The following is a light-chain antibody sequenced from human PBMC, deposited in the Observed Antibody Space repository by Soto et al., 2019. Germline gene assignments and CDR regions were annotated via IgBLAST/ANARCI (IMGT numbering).Light chain of an antibody. CDR3: AAWDDSLSVYV. CDR2: SNN. Sequence: QSVLTQPPSASGTPGQRVTISCSGSSSNIGSNKVNWYQQVPGTAPKLLIYSNNQRPSGVPDRFSASKSDTSASLAISGLQSEDEADYSCAAWDDSLSVYVFGPGTKLTVL. CDR1: SSNIGSNK. J-gene: IGLJ1*01. V-gene: IGLV1-44*01.